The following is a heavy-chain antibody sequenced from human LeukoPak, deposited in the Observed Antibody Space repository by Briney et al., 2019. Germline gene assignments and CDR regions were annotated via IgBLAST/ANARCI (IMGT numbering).Heavy chain of an antibody. CDR2: IYYSGST. D-gene: IGHD3-16*02. J-gene: IGHJ3*02. CDR1: GGSISSGDYS. V-gene: IGHV4-30-4*01. Sequence: PSQTLSLTCTVSGGSISSGDYSWSWIRQPPGKGLEWIGYIYYSGSTYYNPSLKSRVTISVDTSKNQFSLQLNSVTPEDTAVYYCARAITFGGVIVLFRGFDIWGQGTMVTVSS. CDR3: ARAITFGGVIVLFRGFDI.